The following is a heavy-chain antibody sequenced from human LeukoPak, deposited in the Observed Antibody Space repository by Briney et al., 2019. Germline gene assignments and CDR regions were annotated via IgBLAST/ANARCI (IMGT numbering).Heavy chain of an antibody. CDR3: ARAPYGGTMNWYFDL. V-gene: IGHV1-69*05. J-gene: IGHJ2*01. CDR1: GGTFSSYA. D-gene: IGHD4/OR15-4a*01. CDR2: IIPIFGTA. Sequence: SVKVSCKASGGTFSSYAISWVRQAPGQGLEWMGGIIPIFGTANYAQKFQGRVTITTDESTSTAYMELSSLRPEDTAVYYCARAPYGGTMNWYFDLWGRGTLVTVSS.